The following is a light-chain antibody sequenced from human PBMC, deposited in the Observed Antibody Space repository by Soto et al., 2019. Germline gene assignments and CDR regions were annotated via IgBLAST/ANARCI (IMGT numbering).Light chain of an antibody. CDR1: QNSNNW. CDR2: DAS. CDR3: QHMRT. Sequence: DIQMTQSPSTLSASVGDRVTITCRASQNSNNWIAWYQQKPWKAPKFLIYDASTLESGVPSRFSGSGFGTEFSLTISSLQPYDFGSYSCQHMRTFGQGTKVEIK. J-gene: IGKJ1*01. V-gene: IGKV1-5*01.